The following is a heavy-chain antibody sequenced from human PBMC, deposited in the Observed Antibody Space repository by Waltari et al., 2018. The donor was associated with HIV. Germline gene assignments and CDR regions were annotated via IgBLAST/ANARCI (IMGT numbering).Heavy chain of an antibody. V-gene: IGHV5-51*01. D-gene: IGHD3-22*01. CDR1: GYCFTSYW. J-gene: IGHJ6*02. Sequence: EMQLVRSGAEVKKPGESMKIPGKGSGYCFTSYWMCWVPQMPGKGLEWRGNIYPGESYTRYSPTFQGQVTISAHKSISTAYLQWSSLKASDTAMYYCARHLDYYYDSSGYPEVYYGMDVWGQGTTVTVSS. CDR3: ARHLDYYYDSSGYPEVYYGMDV. CDR2: IYPGESYT.